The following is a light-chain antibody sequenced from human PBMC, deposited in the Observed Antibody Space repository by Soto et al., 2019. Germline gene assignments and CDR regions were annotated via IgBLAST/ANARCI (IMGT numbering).Light chain of an antibody. Sequence: QSVLTQPPSASGSPGQSVTISCTGTSNYVGCYNYVSWYQLHPGKVPKLMIYEVNKRPSVVPDRFSGSKFGNTASLSVSGLQAEDEADYYCSSFAVSNSFVFGTGTKVTVL. J-gene: IGLJ1*01. CDR1: SNYVGCYNY. V-gene: IGLV2-8*01. CDR2: EVN. CDR3: SSFAVSNSFV.